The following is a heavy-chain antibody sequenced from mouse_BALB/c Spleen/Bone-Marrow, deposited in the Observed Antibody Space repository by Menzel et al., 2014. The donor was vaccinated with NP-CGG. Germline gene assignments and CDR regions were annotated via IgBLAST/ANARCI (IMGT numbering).Heavy chain of an antibody. J-gene: IGHJ2*01. CDR3: ARAGSGFFDF. CDR1: GFSLTSFG. V-gene: IGHV2-9*02. D-gene: IGHD3-1*01. CDR2: IWAGGST. Sequence: VKLEESGPGLVAPSQSLSITCTVSGFSLTSFGVHWVRQPPGKGLEWLGVIWAGGSTNYNSALMSRLSISEENSQSQVFLKMNSLQTGDSAIYYCARAGSGFFDFWGQGTTLIVSS.